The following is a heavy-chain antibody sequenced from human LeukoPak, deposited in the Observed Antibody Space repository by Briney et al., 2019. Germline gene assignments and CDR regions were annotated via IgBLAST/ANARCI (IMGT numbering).Heavy chain of an antibody. CDR2: IYYSGCT. J-gene: IGHJ4*02. Sequence: SETLSLTCTVSGGSISSYYWSWIRQPPGKGLECIGYIYYSGCTNYNPSLKSRVTISVDTSKNQFSLKLSSVTAADTAVYYCAGRTYFYDSSGYYFDYWGQGTLVTVSS. CDR3: AGRTYFYDSSGYYFDY. D-gene: IGHD3-22*01. CDR1: GGSISSYY. V-gene: IGHV4-59*01.